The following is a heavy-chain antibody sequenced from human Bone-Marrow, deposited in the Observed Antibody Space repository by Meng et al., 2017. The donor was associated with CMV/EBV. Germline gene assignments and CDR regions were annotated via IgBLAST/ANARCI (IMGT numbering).Heavy chain of an antibody. D-gene: IGHD3-10*01. CDR2: INPNSGGT. J-gene: IGHJ6*02. Sequence: ASVKVSCKASGYIFTDSYIHWVRQAPGQGLEWMGWINPNSGGTNYAQKFQGRVTMTRDTSTSTVYMELRSLRSEDTAVYCGARAGGSGSYYNVRYYYGMDVWGQGTTVTVSS. CDR1: GYIFTDSY. V-gene: IGHV1-2*02. CDR3: ARAGGSGSYYNVRYYYGMDV.